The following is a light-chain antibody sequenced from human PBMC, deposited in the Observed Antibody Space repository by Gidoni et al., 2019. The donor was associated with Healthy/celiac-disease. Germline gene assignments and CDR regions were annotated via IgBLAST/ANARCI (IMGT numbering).Light chain of an antibody. CDR2: DAS. J-gene: IGKJ4*01. CDR3: QQRSNWSLT. CDR1: QSVSRF. V-gene: IGKV3-11*01. Sequence: EIVLPQSPATLSLSPGERATLSCTASQSVSRFLAWYQQKPGQAPRLLIYDASNRATGIPVRFSGSGSGTDFTLTISSLEPEDFAVYYCQQRSNWSLTFGGGTKVEIK.